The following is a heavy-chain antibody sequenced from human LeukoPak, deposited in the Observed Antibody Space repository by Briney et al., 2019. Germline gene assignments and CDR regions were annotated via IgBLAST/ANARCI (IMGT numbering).Heavy chain of an antibody. CDR1: GFTFSSYE. CDR3: ARDKIAAWFGESD. Sequence: GGSLRLSCAASGFTFSSYEMSWVRQAPGKGLEWVSYISSSGSTIYYADSVKGRFTISRDNAKNSLYLQMNSLRAEDTAVYYCARDKIAAWFGESDWGQGTLVTVSS. D-gene: IGHD3-10*01. J-gene: IGHJ4*02. V-gene: IGHV3-48*03. CDR2: ISSSGSTI.